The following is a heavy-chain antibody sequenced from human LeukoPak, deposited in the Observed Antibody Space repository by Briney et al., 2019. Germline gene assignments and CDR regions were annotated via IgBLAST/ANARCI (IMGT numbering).Heavy chain of an antibody. CDR1: GFTFSNAW. J-gene: IGHJ4*02. V-gene: IGHV3-21*01. D-gene: IGHD1/OR15-1a*01. Sequence: GGSLRLSCAASGFTFSNAWMSWVRQAPGKGLEWVSSISSSSSYIYYADSVKGRFTISRDNAKNSLYLQMNSLRAEDTAVYYCARGRTIDYWGQGTLVTVSS. CDR2: ISSSSSYI. CDR3: ARGRTIDY.